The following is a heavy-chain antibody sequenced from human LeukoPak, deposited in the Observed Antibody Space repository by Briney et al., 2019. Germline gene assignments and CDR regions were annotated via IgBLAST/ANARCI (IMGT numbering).Heavy chain of an antibody. V-gene: IGHV3-11*04. D-gene: IGHD5-18*01. J-gene: IGHJ6*03. Sequence: PGGSLRVSCADSGFSFYDSYMSWMRQAPGKGLEWVSYISSSGSTIYYADSVKGRFTISRDNAKNSLYLQMNSLRAEDTAVYYCARSTLVYSYDSPYYYHLDVWGKGTTVTVSS. CDR3: ARSTLVYSYDSPYYYHLDV. CDR2: ISSSGSTI. CDR1: GFSFYDSY.